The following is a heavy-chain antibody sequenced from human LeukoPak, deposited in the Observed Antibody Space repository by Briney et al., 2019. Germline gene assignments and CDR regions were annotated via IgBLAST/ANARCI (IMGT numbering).Heavy chain of an antibody. CDR2: ISSNGGST. Sequence: PGGSLRLSCAASGFTFSSYAMHWVRQAPGKGLEYVSAISSNGGSTYYANSVKGRFTISRDNSKNTLYLQMGSLRAEDMAVYYCARAHGSGSPYYFDYWGQGTLVTVSS. V-gene: IGHV3-64*01. J-gene: IGHJ4*02. D-gene: IGHD3-10*01. CDR3: ARAHGSGSPYYFDY. CDR1: GFTFSSYA.